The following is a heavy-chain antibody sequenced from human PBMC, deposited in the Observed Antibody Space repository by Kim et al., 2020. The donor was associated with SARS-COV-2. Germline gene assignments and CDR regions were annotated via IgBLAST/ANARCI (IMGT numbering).Heavy chain of an antibody. CDR3: ARAHEVGTLGY. Sequence: GGSLRLSCAASGFTFSSYGMHWVRQAPGKGLEWVAVIWYDGSNKYYADSVKGRFTISRDNSKNTLYLQMNSLRAEDTAVYYCARAHEVGTLGYWGQGTLVTVSS. CDR1: GFTFSSYG. J-gene: IGHJ4*02. D-gene: IGHD7-27*01. CDR2: IWYDGSNK. V-gene: IGHV3-33*01.